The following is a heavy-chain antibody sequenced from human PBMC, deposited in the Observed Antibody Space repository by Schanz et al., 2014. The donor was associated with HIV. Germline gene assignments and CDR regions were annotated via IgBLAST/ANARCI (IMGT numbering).Heavy chain of an antibody. CDR3: AKSRGDSWPYGMDV. CDR2: IHSDGTK. Sequence: VQLVESGGGLMQPGGSLRLSCAASGFNVSNNYVSWVRQAPGKGLEWVSVIHSDGTKYYADSVKGRLTISRDNSENTLYLQMNSLRAEDTAVYYCAKSRGDSWPYGMDVWGQGTTVTVSS. V-gene: IGHV3-53*01. D-gene: IGHD4-17*01. J-gene: IGHJ6*02. CDR1: GFNVSNNY.